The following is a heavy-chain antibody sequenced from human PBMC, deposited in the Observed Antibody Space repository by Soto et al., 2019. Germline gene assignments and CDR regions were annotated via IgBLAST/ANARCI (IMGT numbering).Heavy chain of an antibody. CDR2: ISGSDDST. CDR1: GFTFSSYT. D-gene: IGHD6-6*01. CDR3: AKRSSSSTFDY. Sequence: GGSLRLSCAASGFTFSSYTMSWVRQAPGKGLEWVSVISGSDDSTYYADSVKGRFTISRDNSKNTLYLQMNSLRAEDTAVYYCAKRSSSSTFDYWGQGTLVTVSS. J-gene: IGHJ4*02. V-gene: IGHV3-23*01.